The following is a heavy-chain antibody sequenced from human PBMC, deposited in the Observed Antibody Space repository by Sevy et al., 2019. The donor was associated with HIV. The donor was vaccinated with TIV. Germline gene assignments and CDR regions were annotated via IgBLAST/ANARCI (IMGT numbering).Heavy chain of an antibody. CDR1: GFTFSSYA. CDR3: AKARSSSGGSGSFDY. V-gene: IGHV3-23*01. D-gene: IGHD2-15*01. Sequence: GESLKISCAASGFTFSSYAMSWVRQAPGKGLEWVSAISGSGGSTYYADSVKGRFTISRDNSKNTLYLQMNSLRAEDTAVYYCAKARSSSGGSGSFDYWGQGTLVTVSS. CDR2: ISGSGGST. J-gene: IGHJ4*02.